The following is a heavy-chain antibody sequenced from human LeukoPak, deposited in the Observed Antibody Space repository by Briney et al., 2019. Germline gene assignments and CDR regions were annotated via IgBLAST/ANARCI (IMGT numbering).Heavy chain of an antibody. CDR3: AKEARGSSWTGFDY. Sequence: PGGSLRLSCAASGFTFDEYSIHWVRQAPGKGLEWVSLINKNGEFTYYADSVKGRFTISRDNNKNSLYLQMNSLRSEDTALYYCAKEARGSSWTGFDYWGLGTLVTVSS. CDR2: INKNGEFT. CDR1: GFTFDEYS. V-gene: IGHV3-43*01. D-gene: IGHD6-13*01. J-gene: IGHJ4*02.